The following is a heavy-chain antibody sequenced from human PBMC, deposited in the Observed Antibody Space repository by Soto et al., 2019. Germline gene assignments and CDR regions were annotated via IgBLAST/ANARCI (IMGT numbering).Heavy chain of an antibody. CDR1: GFTFSRYD. CDR3: ARGGGSGGGWFDP. Sequence: EVQLVESGGGLVQPGGSLRLYCAASGFTFSRYDMHWDRQATGKGLEWVSAIGTAGDPYYPGSVKGRFTSSRDNGKNSLYLKKNSRRAGDSDVYYLARGGGSGGGWFDPWGQGTLVTVSS. V-gene: IGHV3-13*05. J-gene: IGHJ5*02. D-gene: IGHD3-16*01. CDR2: IGTAGDP.